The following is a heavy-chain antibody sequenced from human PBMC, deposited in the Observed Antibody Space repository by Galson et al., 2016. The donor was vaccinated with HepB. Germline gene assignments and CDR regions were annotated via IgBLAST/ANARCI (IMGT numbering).Heavy chain of an antibody. J-gene: IGHJ6*02. CDR2: LSGSGGST. CDR3: AKDLGGTTPIYYYYYGMDV. V-gene: IGHV3-23*01. D-gene: IGHD1/OR15-1a*01. Sequence: SLRLSCAASGFTLTTYAMSWVRQAPGKGLEWVSALSGSGGSTYYADSVKGRFTISRDNSKNTLYLQMNSLTAEDTAVYYCAKDLGGTTPIYYYYYGMDVWGHGTTVTVSS. CDR1: GFTLTTYA.